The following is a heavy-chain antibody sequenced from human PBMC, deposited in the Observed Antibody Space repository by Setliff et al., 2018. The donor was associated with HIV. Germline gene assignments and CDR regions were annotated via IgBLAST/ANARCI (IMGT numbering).Heavy chain of an antibody. CDR2: IIHTGST. Sequence: SETLSLTCAVSGYSISSGCYWGWIRQPPGKGLEWIGEIIHTGSTNYNPSLKSRVTISVDTSMNQFSLRLSSVTAADTAVYYCARGRSCSSSSCYLVYYYYYGMDVWGHGSTVTVSS. V-gene: IGHV4-38-2*01. CDR3: ARGRSCSSSSCYLVYYYYYGMDV. J-gene: IGHJ6*02. D-gene: IGHD2-2*01. CDR1: GYSISSGCY.